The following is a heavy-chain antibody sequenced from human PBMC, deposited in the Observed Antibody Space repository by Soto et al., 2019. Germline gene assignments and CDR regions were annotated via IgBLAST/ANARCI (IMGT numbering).Heavy chain of an antibody. J-gene: IGHJ5*02. V-gene: IGHV1-18*01. CDR3: ARGIATGQLDP. Sequence: GASVKVSCKASGYTFTSYGISWVRQAPGQGLEWMGWISVYNGNTNYAQKFQDRVIITRDTSASTAYMDLSSLRSEDTAVYYCARGIATGQLDPWGQGTQVTVSS. CDR2: ISVYNGNT. CDR1: GYTFTSYG. D-gene: IGHD2-15*01.